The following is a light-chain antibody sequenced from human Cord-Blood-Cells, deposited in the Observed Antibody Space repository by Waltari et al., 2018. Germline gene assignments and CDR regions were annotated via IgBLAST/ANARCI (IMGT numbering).Light chain of an antibody. CDR3: QSYDSSNQV. Sequence: NFMLTQPHPVSESPGKTVTISCTGSSASIASNYVQWYQQRPGSATTTVIYEDNQRPSGVPDRFSGSIDSSSNSASLTISGLKTEDEADYYCQSYDSSNQVFGGGTKLTVL. J-gene: IGLJ3*02. V-gene: IGLV6-57*02. CDR1: SASIASNY. CDR2: EDN.